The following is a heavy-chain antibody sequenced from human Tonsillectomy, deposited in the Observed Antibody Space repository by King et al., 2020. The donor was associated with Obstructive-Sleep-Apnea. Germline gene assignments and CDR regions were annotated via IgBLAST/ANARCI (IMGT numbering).Heavy chain of an antibody. Sequence: VQLVESGGGLVQPGGSLRLSCAASGFTFSSYSMNWVRQAPGKGLEWVSYISSSSSTIYYADSVKGRFTISRDNAKNSLYLQMNSLRAEDTAVYYCARDSFDIVVMVAATRYLDLWGRGTLVTVSS. CDR3: ARDSFDIVVMVAATRYLDL. D-gene: IGHD2-15*01. V-gene: IGHV3-48*04. CDR2: ISSSSSTI. J-gene: IGHJ2*01. CDR1: GFTFSSYS.